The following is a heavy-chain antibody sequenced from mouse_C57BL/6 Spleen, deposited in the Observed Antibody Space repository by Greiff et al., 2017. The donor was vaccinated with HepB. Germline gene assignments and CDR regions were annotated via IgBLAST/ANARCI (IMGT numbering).Heavy chain of an antibody. D-gene: IGHD2-5*01. Sequence: VQLQQSGPVLVKPGASVKMSCKASGYTFTDYYMNWVKQSHGKSLEWIGVINPYNGGTSYNQKFKGKATLTVDKSSSTAYMELNSLTSEDSAVYYCARLDYSNTGYYFDYWGQGTTLTVSS. V-gene: IGHV1-19*01. CDR1: GYTFTDYY. CDR3: ARLDYSNTGYYFDY. J-gene: IGHJ2*01. CDR2: INPYNGGT.